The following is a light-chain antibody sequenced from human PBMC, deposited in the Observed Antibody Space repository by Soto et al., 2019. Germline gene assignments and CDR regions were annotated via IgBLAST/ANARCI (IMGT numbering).Light chain of an antibody. J-gene: IGLJ1*01. CDR2: EGT. V-gene: IGLV2-23*01. CDR1: NNL. Sequence: QSALTQPASVSGSPGQSITISCTGTNNLVSWYQQHPGKAPKVVVYEGTKRPSGVSNRFSGSNSGGTASLTISGLQAKDEASYFCCAYVGARSYVFGPGTK. CDR3: CAYVGARSYV.